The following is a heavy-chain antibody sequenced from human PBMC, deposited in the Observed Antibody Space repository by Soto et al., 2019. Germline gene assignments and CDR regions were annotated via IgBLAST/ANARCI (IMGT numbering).Heavy chain of an antibody. CDR1: GFTFDAYA. Sequence: GGSLRLSCAASGFTFDAYAMHWVRQAPGKGLEWVSGISWNSGSIGYADSVKGRFTISRDNAKNSLYLQLNSLRAEDRAMYCCAKYMGVSQLGSSDWSYYYYSMDVWS. J-gene: IGHJ6*02. CDR2: ISWNSGSI. CDR3: AKYMGVSQLGSSDWSYYYYSMDV. D-gene: IGHD6-19*01. V-gene: IGHV3-9*01.